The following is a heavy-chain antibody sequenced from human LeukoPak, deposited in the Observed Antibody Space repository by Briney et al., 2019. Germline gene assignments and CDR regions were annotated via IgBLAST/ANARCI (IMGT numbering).Heavy chain of an antibody. CDR1: GFTFSSYT. J-gene: IGHJ5*02. Sequence: GGSLRLSCAASGFTFSSYTMSWVRQAPGKGLEWVSTIDSSGGSTNYADSVKGRFTISRDNSKNTLYLQMSSLRAEDAAVYYCAKEGGAWGQGTLVTVSS. D-gene: IGHD3-16*01. V-gene: IGHV3-23*01. CDR2: IDSSGGST. CDR3: AKEGGA.